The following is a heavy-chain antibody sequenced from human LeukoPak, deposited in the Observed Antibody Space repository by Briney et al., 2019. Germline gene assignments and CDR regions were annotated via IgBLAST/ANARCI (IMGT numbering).Heavy chain of an antibody. V-gene: IGHV3-23*01. D-gene: IGHD6-19*01. CDR2: ISGSGGST. CDR1: GFTFSSYA. J-gene: IGHJ3*02. Sequence: PGGSLRLSCAASGFTFSSYAMSWVRQAPGKGLEWVSAISGSGGSTYYADSVKGRFTIPRDNSKNTLYLQMNSLRAEDTAVYYCASPPGYSSGWSSIDAFDIWGQGTMVTVSS. CDR3: ASPPGYSSGWSSIDAFDI.